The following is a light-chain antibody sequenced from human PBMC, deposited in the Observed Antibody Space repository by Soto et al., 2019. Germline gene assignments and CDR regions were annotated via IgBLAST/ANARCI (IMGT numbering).Light chain of an antibody. Sequence: EIVMTRSPATLSVSPGERATLSCRASQSVSILLAWYQQKPGQAPRLLIYDASNRATGIPARFSGSGSGTDFTLTISSLEPEDFAVYYCQQRSNWPLTFGGGTKVDIK. CDR1: QSVSIL. CDR3: QQRSNWPLT. CDR2: DAS. V-gene: IGKV3-11*01. J-gene: IGKJ4*01.